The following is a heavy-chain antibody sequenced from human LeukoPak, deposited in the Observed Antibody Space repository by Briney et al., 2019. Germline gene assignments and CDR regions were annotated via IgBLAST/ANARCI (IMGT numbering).Heavy chain of an antibody. CDR1: GFTFSNYW. D-gene: IGHD2/OR15-2a*01. J-gene: IGHJ4*02. CDR3: AREIAGGCDC. V-gene: IGHV3-74*01. CDR2: INSDGSNT. Sequence: PGGSLRLSCAASGFTFSNYWMHWVRQAPGKGLVWVSRINSDGSNTGYADFVKGRFTISRDNAKNTLYLQMNSLRAEDTAVYFCAREIAGGCDCWGQETLVTVSS.